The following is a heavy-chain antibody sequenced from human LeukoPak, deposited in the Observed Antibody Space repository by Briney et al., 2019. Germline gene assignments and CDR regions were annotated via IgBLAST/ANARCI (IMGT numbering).Heavy chain of an antibody. CDR2: IWYDGSNK. CDR1: GFTFSSYG. V-gene: IGHV3-33*01. J-gene: IGHJ3*02. D-gene: IGHD2-21*02. CDR3: ARGAYCGGDCYAFDI. Sequence: GGSLRLSCAASGFTFSSYGMHWVRQAPGKGLEWVAVIWYDGSNKYYADSVKGRFTISRDNSKNTLYLQMNSLRAEDTAVYYCARGAYCGGDCYAFDIWGQGTMVTVSS.